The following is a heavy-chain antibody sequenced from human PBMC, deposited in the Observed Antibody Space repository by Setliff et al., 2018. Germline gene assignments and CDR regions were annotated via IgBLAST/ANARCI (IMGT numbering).Heavy chain of an antibody. CDR2: SNHGGST. V-gene: IGHV4-34*01. CDR1: GESFSNSY. D-gene: IGHD3-10*01. J-gene: IGHJ1*01. CDR3: ARVDFTMIQGVLGL. Sequence: PSETLSLTCSVYGESFSNSYWSWIRQSPGRGLEWIGESNHGGSTSYNPSLKSRLTMSVDTSKNQFSMKLTSVTAADTAVYYCARVDFTMIQGVLGLWGQGTLVTVSS.